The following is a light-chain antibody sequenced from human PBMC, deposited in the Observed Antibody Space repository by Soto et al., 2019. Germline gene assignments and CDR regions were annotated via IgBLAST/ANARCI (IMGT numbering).Light chain of an antibody. V-gene: IGLV2-11*01. Sequence: QSALTQPRSVSGSPGQSVTISCTGTSSDVGGYNYVSWYQQHPGKAPKLMIYDVSKRPPGVPDRFSGSKSGNTASLTISGLQAEDEADYYCCSYAGSYTYVFGTGTKLTVL. J-gene: IGLJ1*01. CDR2: DVS. CDR3: CSYAGSYTYV. CDR1: SSDVGGYNY.